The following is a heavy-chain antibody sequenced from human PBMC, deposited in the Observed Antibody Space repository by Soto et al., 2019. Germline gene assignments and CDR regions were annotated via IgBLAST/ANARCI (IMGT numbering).Heavy chain of an antibody. CDR2: VIPLFDTA. CDR1: GGIFTNNA. J-gene: IGHJ6*02. V-gene: IGHV1-69*01. D-gene: IGHD5-18*01. CDR3: ETVGHNDGYNFHLGMDV. Sequence: QVQVVQSGAEVKKPGSSVKVSCQVSGGIFTNNAISWVRQAPGQGLARLGGVIPLFDTAYYAQIFRCRLRISADVAPTEAYMDLSGLTSADTAVYFCETVGHNDGYNFHLGMDVWGQRTTVTVS.